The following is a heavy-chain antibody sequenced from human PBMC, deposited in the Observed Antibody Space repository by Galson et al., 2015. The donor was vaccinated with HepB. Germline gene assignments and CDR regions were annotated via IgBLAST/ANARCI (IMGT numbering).Heavy chain of an antibody. CDR1: GFTFDDYA. CDR3: AKGSGIAVAYGMDV. CDR2: ISWNSGSI. Sequence: SLRLSCAASGFTFDDYAMHWVRQAPGKGLEWVSGISWNSGSIGYADSVKGRFTISRDNAKNSLYLQMNSLRTEDTALYYCAKGSGIAVAYGMDVWGQGTTVTVSS. V-gene: IGHV3-9*01. D-gene: IGHD6-13*01. J-gene: IGHJ6*02.